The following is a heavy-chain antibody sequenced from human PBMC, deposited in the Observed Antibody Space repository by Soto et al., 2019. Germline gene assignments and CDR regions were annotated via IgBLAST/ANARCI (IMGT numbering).Heavy chain of an antibody. V-gene: IGHV4-39*01. Sequence: QLQLQESGPGLVKPSETLSLTCTVSGGSISSSSYYWGWIRQPPGKGLEWIGSIYYSGSTYYNPSLKSRVTLSVDTSKNQFSLKLSSVHAADTAVYYCARHKSSSWTDAFDFWGQGTMVTVSS. CDR2: IYYSGST. CDR3: ARHKSSSWTDAFDF. J-gene: IGHJ3*01. D-gene: IGHD6-13*01. CDR1: GGSISSSSYY.